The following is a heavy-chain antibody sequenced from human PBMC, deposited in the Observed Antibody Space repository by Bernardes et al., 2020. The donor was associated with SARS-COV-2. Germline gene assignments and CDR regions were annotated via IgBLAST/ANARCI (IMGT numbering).Heavy chain of an antibody. J-gene: IGHJ4*02. Sequence: ASVKVSCKASGYTFTSYGISWVRQAPGQGLEWMGWISAYNGNTNYAQKLQGRVTMTTDTSTSTAYMELRSLRSDDTAVYYCARAPTGEGWRQCGYWGQGTLDTDSS. CDR2: ISAYNGNT. D-gene: IGHD3-10*01. CDR3: ARAPTGEGWRQCGY. V-gene: IGHV1-18*01. CDR1: GYTFTSYG.